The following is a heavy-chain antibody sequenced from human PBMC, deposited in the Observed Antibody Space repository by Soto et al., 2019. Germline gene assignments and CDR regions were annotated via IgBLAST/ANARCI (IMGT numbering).Heavy chain of an antibody. D-gene: IGHD3-10*01. Sequence: GGSLRLSCAASGFTVTSNYMSWVRKAPGTGLEWVSVIYSGGSTYYADSVKGRFTISRDNSKNTLYLQMNSLRAEDTAVYYCARAAHPSASVWLGELCAPKLNGMDVWGQGT. CDR2: IYSGGST. CDR1: GFTVTSNY. V-gene: IGHV3-66*01. J-gene: IGHJ6*02. CDR3: ARAAHPSASVWLGELCAPKLNGMDV.